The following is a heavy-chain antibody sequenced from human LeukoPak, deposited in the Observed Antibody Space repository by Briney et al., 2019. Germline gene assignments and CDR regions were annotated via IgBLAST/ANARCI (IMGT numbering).Heavy chain of an antibody. V-gene: IGHV3-48*03. CDR1: GFTFSSYE. J-gene: IGHJ4*02. CDR3: ARDRMDYEADY. Sequence: GGSLRLSCAASGFTFSSYEMNWVRQAPGKGLEWVSYISSSGSTIYYADSVKGRFTISRDNAKNSLYLQMNSLRAEDTAVYYCARDRMDYEADYWGQGTLVTVSS. D-gene: IGHD4-17*01. CDR2: ISSSGSTI.